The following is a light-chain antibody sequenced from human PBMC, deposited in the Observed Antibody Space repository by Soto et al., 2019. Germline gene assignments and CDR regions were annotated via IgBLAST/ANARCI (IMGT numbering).Light chain of an antibody. CDR3: QQYGSSPIT. CDR2: GAS. V-gene: IGKV3-20*01. Sequence: EIVLTQSPGTLSLYPGERATLSCRASQSVISTYLAWYQQKPGQAPRLLISGASSRATGIPDRFSGSGSGTDFTLTISRLEPEDFALYYCQQYGSSPITLGQGTRLEIK. J-gene: IGKJ5*01. CDR1: QSVISTY.